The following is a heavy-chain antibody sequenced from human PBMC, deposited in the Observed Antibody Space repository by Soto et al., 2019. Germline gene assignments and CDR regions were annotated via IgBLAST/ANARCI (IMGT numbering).Heavy chain of an antibody. CDR3: ARDKLPLGFDY. CDR1: GGSVSSGGYY. V-gene: IGHV4-31*03. CDR2: IYYSGST. J-gene: IGHJ4*02. D-gene: IGHD1-7*01. Sequence: QVQLQESGPGLVKPSQTLSLTCTVSGGSVSSGGYYWSWIRQHPGKGLEWIGYIYYSGSTYYNPSLKSRVTISLGTAYNQVPLEASSVAAAETAVYYCARDKLPLGFDYWGQGTLVTVSS.